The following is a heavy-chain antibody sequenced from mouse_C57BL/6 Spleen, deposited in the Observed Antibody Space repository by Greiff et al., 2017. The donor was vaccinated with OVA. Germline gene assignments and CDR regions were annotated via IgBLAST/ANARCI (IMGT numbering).Heavy chain of an antibody. Sequence: EVKLQESGAELVKPGASVKLSCTASGFNINDYYMHWVKQRPEQGLEWIGRIDPEDGETKYAPKFQGKATITADTSSNTAYLPLSSLTSEDTAIAFCALPTERYFDVWGTGTTVTVSS. CDR1: GFNINDYY. CDR3: ALPTERYFDV. V-gene: IGHV14-2*01. D-gene: IGHD1-1*01. J-gene: IGHJ1*03. CDR2: IDPEDGET.